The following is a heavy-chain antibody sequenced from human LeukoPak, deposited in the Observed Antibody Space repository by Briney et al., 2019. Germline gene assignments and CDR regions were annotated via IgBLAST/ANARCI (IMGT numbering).Heavy chain of an antibody. Sequence: SETLSLTCTVSGYSISSGYYWAWIRQPPRKGLEWIGTIYHSGSTYYKPSLKSRVTISLDTSKNQFSLKMTSVTAADTAVYYCARDLGPAYCGGDCPSPTYWGQGTLVTVSS. CDR2: IYHSGST. D-gene: IGHD2-21*01. V-gene: IGHV4-38-2*02. J-gene: IGHJ4*02. CDR3: ARDLGPAYCGGDCPSPTY. CDR1: GYSISSGYY.